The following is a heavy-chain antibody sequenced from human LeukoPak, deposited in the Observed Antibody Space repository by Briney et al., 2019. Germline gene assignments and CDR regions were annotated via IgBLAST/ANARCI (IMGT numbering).Heavy chain of an antibody. CDR3: ARGRITMVRGVKGYYYYGMDV. J-gene: IGHJ6*02. CDR2: INHSGST. V-gene: IGHV4-34*01. Sequence: SETLSLTGAVDGGSFSGDYWSGIRQPPGKGLEWIGEINHSGSTNYTPSLKSRVTISVDTSKNQFSLKLSSVTAADTAVYYCARGRITMVRGVKGYYYYGMDVWGQGTTVTVSS. D-gene: IGHD3-10*01. CDR1: GGSFSGDY.